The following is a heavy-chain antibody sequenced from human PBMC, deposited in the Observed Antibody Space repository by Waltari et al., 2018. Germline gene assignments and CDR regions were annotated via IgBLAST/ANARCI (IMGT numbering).Heavy chain of an antibody. CDR2: INPSGGST. CDR3: ASDTGALWMDV. J-gene: IGHJ6*02. Sequence: QVQLVQSGAEVKKPGAAVKISCKTSEYTLPSSHVHWVRQAPCQGLEWMGIINPSGGSTIYAQKFQGRVTMTRDTSTSTVYMELSSLRSEDTAVYYCASDTGALWMDVWGQGTTVTVSS. D-gene: IGHD2-21*01. V-gene: IGHV1-46*01. CDR1: EYTLPSSH.